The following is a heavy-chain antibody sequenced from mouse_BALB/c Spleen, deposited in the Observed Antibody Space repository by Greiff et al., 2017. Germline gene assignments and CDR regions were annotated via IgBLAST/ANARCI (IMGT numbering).Heavy chain of an antibody. J-gene: IGHJ4*01. CDR3: ARSGGYEGSMDY. CDR2: IYPGDGDT. Sequence: VQLQESGPELVKPGASVKISCKASGYAFSSSWMNWVKQRPGQGLEWIGRIYPGDGDTNYNGKFKGKATLTADKSSSTAYMQLSSLTSVDSAVYFCARSGGYEGSMDYWGQGTSVTVSS. CDR1: GYAFSSSW. D-gene: IGHD2-2*01. V-gene: IGHV1-82*01.